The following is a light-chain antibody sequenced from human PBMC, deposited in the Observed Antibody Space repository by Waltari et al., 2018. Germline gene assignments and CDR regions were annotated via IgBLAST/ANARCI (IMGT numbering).Light chain of an antibody. CDR3: QQYNVWPPLT. CDR2: GAS. V-gene: IGKV3-15*01. J-gene: IGKJ4*01. Sequence: EIVMTQSPASLSVSQGERVTLYCRASQSINDNLAWYQQKPGQALRLLIFGASTRATGIPARFRGSGSGAEFTITITSLQSEDCAVYYCQQYNVWPPLTFGGGTKVEIK. CDR1: QSINDN.